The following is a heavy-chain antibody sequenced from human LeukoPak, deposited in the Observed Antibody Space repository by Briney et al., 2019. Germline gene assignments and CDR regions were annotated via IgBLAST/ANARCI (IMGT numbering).Heavy chain of an antibody. Sequence: ASVKVSCKASGYTFTSYDINWVRQATGQGLEWMGWMNLNSYNIGYAQKSQGRVTITRNTSISTAYMELSSLRSDDTAVYYCAREVPGQNWFDPWGQGTLVTVSS. J-gene: IGHJ5*02. CDR2: MNLNSYNI. CDR3: AREVPGQNWFDP. D-gene: IGHD3-10*01. V-gene: IGHV1-8*03. CDR1: GYTFTSYD.